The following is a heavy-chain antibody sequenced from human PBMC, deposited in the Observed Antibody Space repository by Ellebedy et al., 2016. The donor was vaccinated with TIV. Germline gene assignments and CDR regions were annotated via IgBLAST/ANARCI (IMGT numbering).Heavy chain of an antibody. V-gene: IGHV1-69*13. CDR3: ARRYSSSFLLWFDP. CDR1: GGTFSSYA. D-gene: IGHD6-6*01. J-gene: IGHJ5*02. CDR2: IIPIFGTA. Sequence: SVKVSCXASGGTFSSYAISWVRQAPGQGLEWMGGIIPIFGTANYAQKFQGRVTITADESTSTAYMELSSLRSADTAVYYCARRYSSSFLLWFDPWGQGTLVIVSS.